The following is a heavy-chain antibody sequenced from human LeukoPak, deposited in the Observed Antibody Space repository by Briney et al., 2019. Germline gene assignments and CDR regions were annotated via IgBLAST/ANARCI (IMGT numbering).Heavy chain of an antibody. V-gene: IGHV1-2*02. J-gene: IGHJ4*02. CDR3: ARYRTIFGVVIRDYFDY. Sequence: ASVKVSCKASGYTFNANYIHWVRQAPGQGLEWMGWINPNSGETNYSQKFQGRVIVTRDTSISTAYMELSRLTSDDTAVYYCARYRTIFGVVIRDYFDYWGQGTLVTVSS. CDR1: GYTFNANY. D-gene: IGHD3-3*01. CDR2: INPNSGET.